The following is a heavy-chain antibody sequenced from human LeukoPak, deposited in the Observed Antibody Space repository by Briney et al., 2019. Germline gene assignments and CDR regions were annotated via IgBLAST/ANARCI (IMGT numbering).Heavy chain of an antibody. J-gene: IGHJ4*02. CDR3: ASLRGYYYDY. CDR1: GGSISSYY. CDR2: IYYSGST. Sequence: PSETLSLTCTVSGGSISSYYWSWIRQPPGKGLEWIGYIYYSGSTNYNPSLKSRVTISVDTSKNQFSLKLSSVSAADTAVYYCASLRGYYYDYWGQGTLVTVSS. V-gene: IGHV4-59*01. D-gene: IGHD6-13*01.